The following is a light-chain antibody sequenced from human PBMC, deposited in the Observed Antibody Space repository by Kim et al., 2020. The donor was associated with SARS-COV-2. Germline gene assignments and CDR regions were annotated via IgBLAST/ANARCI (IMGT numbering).Light chain of an antibody. CDR3: QQYGTSPPYT. J-gene: IGKJ2*01. CDR1: QSVSSSY. CDR2: GAF. V-gene: IGKV3-20*01. Sequence: EIVLTQSPGTLSLSPGERATLSCRASQSVSSSYLAWYQQKPGQAPRTLIYGAFSRATGIPDRFSGSGSGTEFTLTISRLEPEDSAVYYCQQYGTSPPYTFGQGTKLEI.